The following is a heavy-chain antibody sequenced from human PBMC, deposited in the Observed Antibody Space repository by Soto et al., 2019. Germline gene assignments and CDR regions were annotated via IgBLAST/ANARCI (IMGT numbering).Heavy chain of an antibody. CDR1: GASISSVNYF. CDR2: VYDSGYT. D-gene: IGHD1-26*01. J-gene: IGHJ4*02. Sequence: SETLSLTCSVSGASISSVNYFWTWIRQRPGEGLEWIGHVYDSGYTYYNPSLKSRVIISLDTSKNQFSLKLNSVTAADTAVYYCAREPLLWGQGTQVTVSS. V-gene: IGHV4-31*03. CDR3: AREPLL.